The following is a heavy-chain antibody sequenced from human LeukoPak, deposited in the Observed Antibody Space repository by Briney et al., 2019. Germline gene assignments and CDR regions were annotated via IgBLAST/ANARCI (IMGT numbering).Heavy chain of an antibody. J-gene: IGHJ4*02. CDR1: GYTVTGYS. Sequence: ASVKVSCKASGYTVTGYSMHWVRQAPGQGLEWMGWINPNTGGTIYAQKFQGRVTMTRDTSISTAYMELTRLRPDDTAVYYCARGLGGIAAAGLDYWGQGTLVTVSS. D-gene: IGHD6-13*01. V-gene: IGHV1-2*02. CDR3: ARGLGGIAAAGLDY. CDR2: INPNTGGT.